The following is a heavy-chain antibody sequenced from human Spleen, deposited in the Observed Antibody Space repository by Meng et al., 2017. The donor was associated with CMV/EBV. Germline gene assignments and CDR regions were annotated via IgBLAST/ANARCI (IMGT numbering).Heavy chain of an antibody. CDR1: GGTFSSYA. CDR2: IIPIFGTA. Sequence: SVKVSCKASGGTFSSYAISWVRQAPGQGLEWMGGIIPIFGTANYAQKFQGRVTITTDESTSTAYMELNSLRAEDTAVYYCARERQIGSVPATNFWGQGTTVTVSS. V-gene: IGHV1-69*05. CDR3: ARERQIGSVPATNF. J-gene: IGHJ6*02. D-gene: IGHD2-2*01.